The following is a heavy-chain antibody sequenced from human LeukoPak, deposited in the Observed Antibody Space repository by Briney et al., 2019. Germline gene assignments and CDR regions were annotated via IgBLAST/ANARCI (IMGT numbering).Heavy chain of an antibody. D-gene: IGHD3-16*01. CDR3: ARRHVQSYYDYVWGSPPAIEFDY. CDR1: GGSISSSSYY. CDR2: IYYSGST. V-gene: IGHV4-39*01. J-gene: IGHJ4*02. Sequence: SETLSLTCTVSGGSISSSSYYWGWIRQPPGKGLEWIGSIYYSGSTYYNPSLKSRVTISVDTSKNQFSLKLSSVTAADTAVYYCARRHVQSYYDYVWGSPPAIEFDYWGQGTLVTVSS.